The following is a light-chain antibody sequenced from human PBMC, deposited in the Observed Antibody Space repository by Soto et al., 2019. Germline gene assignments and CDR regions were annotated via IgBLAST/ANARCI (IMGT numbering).Light chain of an antibody. J-gene: IGKJ4*01. V-gene: IGKV3-15*01. Sequence: EIVMTQSPATLSVSPGERATLSCRASQSVSSNLAWYQQKPGQAPRLLIYGASTRATGIPARFSGSGSGTEFTLTINSLQSEDFAVYYCQQYNNWPPNTFGGGTKVEIK. CDR2: GAS. CDR1: QSVSSN. CDR3: QQYNNWPPNT.